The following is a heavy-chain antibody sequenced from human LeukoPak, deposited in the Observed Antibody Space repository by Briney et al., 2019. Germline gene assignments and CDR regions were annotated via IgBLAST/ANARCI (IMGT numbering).Heavy chain of an antibody. V-gene: IGHV4-59*01. J-gene: IGHJ6*03. CDR3: ARTTEGGYTYDYFYYYYMDV. Sequence: SETLSLTCTVSRVSISNYYWSWIRQPPGKGLEWIGYIYYSGSTNYNPSLKSRVTISVDTSKNQFSLKLSSVTAADTAVYYCARTTEGGYTYDYFYYYYMDVWGKGTTVTISS. CDR2: IYYSGST. D-gene: IGHD5-18*01. CDR1: RVSISNYY.